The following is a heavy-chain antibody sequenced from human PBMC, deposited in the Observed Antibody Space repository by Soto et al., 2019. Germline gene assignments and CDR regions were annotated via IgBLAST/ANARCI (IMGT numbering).Heavy chain of an antibody. CDR3: TTVIVVVPAGDYYYYYYMDV. J-gene: IGHJ6*03. Sequence: GGSLRLSCAASGFTFSNAWMSWVRQAPGKGLEWVGRIKSKTDGGTTDYAAPVKGRFTISRDDSKNTLFLQMNSLKTEDTAVYYCTTVIVVVPAGDYYYYYYMDVWGKGTTVTVSS. CDR1: GFTFSNAW. CDR2: IKSKTDGGTT. D-gene: IGHD2-2*01. V-gene: IGHV3-15*01.